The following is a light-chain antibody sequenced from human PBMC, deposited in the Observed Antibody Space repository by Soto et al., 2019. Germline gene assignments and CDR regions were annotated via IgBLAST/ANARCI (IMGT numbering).Light chain of an antibody. V-gene: IGKV3-20*01. CDR3: QQYGSSRDT. J-gene: IGKJ2*01. CDR2: GAS. CDR1: QSVAGNS. Sequence: EIVLTQSPVTLSLSPGERATLSCRASQSVAGNSLAWYRHKPGQAPKLVIYGASIRSAGVPDRFVGSGSGTDFTLTISRLEHEDFAVYYCQQYGSSRDTFGQGTKLEIK.